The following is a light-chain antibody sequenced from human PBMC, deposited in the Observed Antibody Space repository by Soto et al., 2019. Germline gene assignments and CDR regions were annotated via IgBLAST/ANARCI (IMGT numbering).Light chain of an antibody. J-gene: IGLJ1*01. CDR1: SSDVGGYNY. CDR3: SSYTSSSSFV. Sequence: QSSLTQPASVSGSPGQSITISCTGTSSDVGGYNYVSWYQQHPGKAPKLMIYEVSNRPSGVSNRFSGSKSGNTASLTISGLQAEDEADYHCSSYTSSSSFVVGKGTKVTV. CDR2: EVS. V-gene: IGLV2-14*01.